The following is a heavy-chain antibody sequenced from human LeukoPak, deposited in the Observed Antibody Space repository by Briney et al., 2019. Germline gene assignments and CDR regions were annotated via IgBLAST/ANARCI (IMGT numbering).Heavy chain of an antibody. CDR2: ISSSSSYI. CDR3: ARDRSSYGPRYFDY. CDR1: GFTFSSYS. V-gene: IGHV3-21*01. Sequence: GGSLRLSCAASGFTFSSYSMNWVRQAPGKGLEWVSSISSSSSYIYYADSVKGRFTISRDNSKNTLYLQMNSLRAEDTAVYYCARDRSSYGPRYFDYWGQGTLVTVSS. D-gene: IGHD5-18*01. J-gene: IGHJ4*02.